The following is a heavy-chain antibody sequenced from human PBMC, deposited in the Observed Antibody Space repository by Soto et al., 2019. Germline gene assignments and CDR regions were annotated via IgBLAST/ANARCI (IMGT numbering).Heavy chain of an antibody. CDR2: IYHSGST. J-gene: IGHJ4*02. D-gene: IGHD5-12*01. CDR1: GYSISRDYF. V-gene: IGHV4-38-2*02. Sequence: SETLSLTCTVSGYSISRDYFWGWIRQSPGKGLEWIASIYHSGSTYFSPSVRSRVTISVDTSKNQFSLRLNSLTAADTAMYYCARGGYSGYDRYYFDFWGPGTLVTVSS. CDR3: ARGGYSGYDRYYFDF.